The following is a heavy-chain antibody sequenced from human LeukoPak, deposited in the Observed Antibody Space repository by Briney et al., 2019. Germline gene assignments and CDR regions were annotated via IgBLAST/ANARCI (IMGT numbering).Heavy chain of an antibody. D-gene: IGHD1-26*01. CDR2: ISSSSSYI. Sequence: GGPLRLSCAASGFTFSSYSMNWVRQAPGKGLEWVSSISSSSSYIYYADSVKGRFTISRDNAKNSLCLQMSSLRAEDTAVYYCARDGNDAFDIWGQGTMVTVSS. J-gene: IGHJ3*02. CDR1: GFTFSSYS. V-gene: IGHV3-21*01. CDR3: ARDGNDAFDI.